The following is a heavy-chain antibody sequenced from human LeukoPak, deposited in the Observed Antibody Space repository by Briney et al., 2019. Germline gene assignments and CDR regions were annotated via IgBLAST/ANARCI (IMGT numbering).Heavy chain of an antibody. Sequence: GGSLRLSCAASGFTFSSYGMSWVRQAPGKGLEWVSAISGSGGSTYYADSVKGRFTISRDNAKNSLYLQINSLRAEDTAVYYCARGNVAVSRDYWGQGTLATVSS. CDR2: ISGSGGST. D-gene: IGHD2-15*01. CDR3: ARGNVAVSRDY. J-gene: IGHJ4*02. V-gene: IGHV3-23*01. CDR1: GFTFSSYG.